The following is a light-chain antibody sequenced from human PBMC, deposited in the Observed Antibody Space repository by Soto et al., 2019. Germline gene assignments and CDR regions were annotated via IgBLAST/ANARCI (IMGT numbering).Light chain of an antibody. Sequence: DIQITQNPSSLSSSVRERFTITSQASQDINNCLNWYYQKPGKAPKLLIYDASNLETGVPSRFSGSGSGTHFTLTISSLQPEDFATYYCPQANSFPITFGQGTRLETK. CDR3: PQANSFPIT. V-gene: IGKV1-33*01. J-gene: IGKJ5*01. CDR1: QDINNC. CDR2: DAS.